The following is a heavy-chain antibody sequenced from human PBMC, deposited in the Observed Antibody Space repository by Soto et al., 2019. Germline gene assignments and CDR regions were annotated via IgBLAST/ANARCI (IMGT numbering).Heavy chain of an antibody. CDR1: RGTFSSYT. CDR2: IIPILGIA. V-gene: IGHV1-69*02. Sequence: GPSVKVSCKASRGTFSSYTISWVRQAPGQGLEWMGRIIPILGIANYAQKFQGRVTITADKSTSTAYMELSSLRSEDTAVYYCARVSDSSGYHSGPFMDVWGQGTTVTVS. J-gene: IGHJ6*02. D-gene: IGHD3-22*01. CDR3: ARVSDSSGYHSGPFMDV.